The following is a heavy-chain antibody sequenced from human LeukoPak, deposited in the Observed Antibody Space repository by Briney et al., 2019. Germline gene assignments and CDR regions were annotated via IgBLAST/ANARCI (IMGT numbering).Heavy chain of an antibody. J-gene: IGHJ4*02. Sequence: GGSLRLSCAASGFNFKNYDFHWVRQAAGKRLEWVSGIGTVTDTFYLDSVEGRFTISRENAKNSFYFQMNGLRAGDTAVYYCARGWGGRGRSWGALDFWGQGILVTVSS. CDR1: GFNFKNYD. CDR3: ARGWGGRGRSWGALDF. D-gene: IGHD3-16*01. V-gene: IGHV3-13*01. CDR2: IGTVTDT.